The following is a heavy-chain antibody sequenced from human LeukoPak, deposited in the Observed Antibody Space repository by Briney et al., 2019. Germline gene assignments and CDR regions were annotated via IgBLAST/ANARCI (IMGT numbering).Heavy chain of an antibody. J-gene: IGHJ5*02. CDR2: INHSGST. Sequence: SETLSLTCAVYGGSFSGYYWSWIRQPPGKGLEWIGEINHSGSTNYNPSLKSRVTISVDTSKNQFSLKLSSVTAADTAVYYCARAVATVAKGWFDPWGQGTLVTVSS. CDR1: GGSFSGYY. V-gene: IGHV4-34*01. D-gene: IGHD4-23*01. CDR3: ARAVATVAKGWFDP.